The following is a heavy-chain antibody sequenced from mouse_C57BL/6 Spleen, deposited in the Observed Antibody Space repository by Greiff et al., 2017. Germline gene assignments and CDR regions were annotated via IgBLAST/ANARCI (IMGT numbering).Heavy chain of an antibody. J-gene: IGHJ2*01. V-gene: IGHV1-62-2*01. D-gene: IGHD2-1*01. CDR2: FYPGSGSI. CDR1: GYTFTEYT. CDR3: ARHGIYYGNTNYFDY. Sequence: QVQLKESGAELVKPGASVKLSCKASGYTFTEYTIHWVKQRSGQGLEWIGWFYPGSGSIKYNEKFKDKDTLTADKSSSTVYMELSRLTSEDSAVYFCARHGIYYGNTNYFDYWGQGTTLTVSS.